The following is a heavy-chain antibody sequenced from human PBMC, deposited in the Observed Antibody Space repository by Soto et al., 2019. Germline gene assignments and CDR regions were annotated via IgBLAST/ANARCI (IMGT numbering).Heavy chain of an antibody. CDR1: GYTFTSYG. Sequence: GASVKVSCKASGYTFTSYGISWVRQAPGQGLEWMGWISAYNGNTNYAQKLQGRVTMTTDTSTSTAYMELRSLRSDDTAVYYCASIYGSGQTYYYYMDVWGKGTTVTVSS. V-gene: IGHV1-18*01. J-gene: IGHJ6*03. CDR2: ISAYNGNT. CDR3: ASIYGSGQTYYYYMDV. D-gene: IGHD3-10*01.